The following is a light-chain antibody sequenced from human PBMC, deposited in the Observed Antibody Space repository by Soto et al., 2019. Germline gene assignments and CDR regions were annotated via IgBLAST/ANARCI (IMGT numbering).Light chain of an antibody. CDR1: QYINTR. J-gene: IGKJ2*01. CDR2: GAS. V-gene: IGKV3-15*01. Sequence: EIVLTQSPATLSSFPGDRVTLSCRASQYINTRLAWYQHRPGQAPRLLIYGASTRATGIPARFSGSGSGTGFTLTISSLQSEDFAIYYCHQYNNWPPYTFGQGTKLEIK. CDR3: HQYNNWPPYT.